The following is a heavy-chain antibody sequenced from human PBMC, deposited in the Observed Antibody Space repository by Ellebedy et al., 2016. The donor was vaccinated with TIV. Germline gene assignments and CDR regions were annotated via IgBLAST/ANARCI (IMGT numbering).Heavy chain of an antibody. CDR3: ARDLHFAFDY. CDR1: GFTFSSYN. CDR2: ISSNSGHQ. Sequence: PGGSLRLSCAASGFTFSSYNMNWVRQAPGKGLEWVSSISSNSGHQYCADSVEGRFTISRDNARNSLYLQMNSLRAEDTTVYYCARDLHFAFDYWGRGTLVTVSS. J-gene: IGHJ4*02. V-gene: IGHV3-21*01.